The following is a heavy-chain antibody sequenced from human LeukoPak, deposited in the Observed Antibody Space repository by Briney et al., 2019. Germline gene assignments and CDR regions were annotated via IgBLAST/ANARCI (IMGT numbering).Heavy chain of an antibody. V-gene: IGHV4-38-2*01. CDR1: GYSISSGYY. CDR3: ARVRASYNWIDVGLDY. CDR2: IHHSGST. J-gene: IGHJ4*02. Sequence: PSETLSLTCAVSGYSISSGYYWGWIRQSPGKGLEWVGNIHHSGSTYYNPSLKSRVTISVDTSKNQFSLKLSTVTAADTAMYYCARVRASYNWIDVGLDYWGQGTLVIVSS. D-gene: IGHD1-20*01.